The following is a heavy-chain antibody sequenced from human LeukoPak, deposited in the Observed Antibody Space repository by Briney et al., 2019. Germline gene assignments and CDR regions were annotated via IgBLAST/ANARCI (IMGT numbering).Heavy chain of an antibody. D-gene: IGHD2-15*01. CDR1: GFTFSYYA. V-gene: IGHV3-30*04. J-gene: IGHJ3*01. CDR2: ISYDGSNK. Sequence: PGGSLRLSCAASGFTFSYYAVHWVRQAPGKGLKWVTAISYDGSNKYYADSVKGRFTISRDNSKNTLYLEMNSLKAEDTAVYSCARDLAYCSGGTCYGGGAFDFWGHRTMVAVSS. CDR3: ARDLAYCSGGTCYGGGAFDF.